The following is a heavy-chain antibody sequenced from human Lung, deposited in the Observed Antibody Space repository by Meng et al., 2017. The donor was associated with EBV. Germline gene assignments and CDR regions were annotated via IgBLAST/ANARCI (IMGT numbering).Heavy chain of an antibody. CDR1: GGRISSGGYY. D-gene: IGHD6-6*01. CDR2: IYYSGST. Sequence: QSQLLWRGPGAVNPSPTLSLTCTVSGGRISSGGYYWSWIRQHPGKGLEWIGYIYYSGSTYYNPSLKSLVTISVDTSKNQFSLKLSSVTAADTAVYYCARVVAGRYNWFDPWGQGTLVTVSS. J-gene: IGHJ5*02. CDR3: ARVVAGRYNWFDP. V-gene: IGHV4-31*01.